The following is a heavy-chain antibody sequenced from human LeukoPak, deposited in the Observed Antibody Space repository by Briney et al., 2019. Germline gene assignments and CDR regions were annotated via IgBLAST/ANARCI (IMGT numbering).Heavy chain of an antibody. J-gene: IGHJ2*01. CDR2: ISAGGENT. D-gene: IGHD3-10*01. V-gene: IGHV3-23*01. Sequence: GGSLRLSCAASGFTFTSYAMSWIRQAPEKGLEWASAISAGGENTYYADSVKGRFTISRDNSKNTLYLQMNSLRGEDTATYYCAKPRAMRTGVGRYFDLWGRGTLVTVSS. CDR1: GFTFTSYA. CDR3: AKPRAMRTGVGRYFDL.